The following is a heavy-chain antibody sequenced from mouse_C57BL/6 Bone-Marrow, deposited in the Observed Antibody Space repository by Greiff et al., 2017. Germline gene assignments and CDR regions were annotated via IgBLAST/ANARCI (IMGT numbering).Heavy chain of an antibody. CDR1: GYTFTSYW. J-gene: IGHJ4*01. CDR3: AREVYSYYYAMDY. D-gene: IGHD2-1*01. Sequence: VQLQQPGAELVKPGASVKLSCKASGYTFTSYWMHWVKQRPGQGLEWIGMIHPNSGSTNYNEKFKSKATLTVDKSSSTAYMQLSSLTSEDSAVYYGAREVYSYYYAMDYWGQGTSVTVSS. CDR2: IHPNSGST. V-gene: IGHV1-64*01.